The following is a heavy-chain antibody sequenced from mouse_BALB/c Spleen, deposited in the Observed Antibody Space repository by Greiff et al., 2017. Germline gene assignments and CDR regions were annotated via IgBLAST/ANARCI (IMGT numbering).Heavy chain of an antibody. V-gene: IGHV1-69*02. CDR1: GYTFTSYW. D-gene: IGHD1-1*01. Sequence: VQLQQPGAELVKPGAPVKLSCKASGYTFTSYWMNWVKQRPGRGLEWIGRIDPSDSETHYNQKFKDKATLTVDKSSSTAYIQLSSLTSEDSAVYYCARGGYGSVYYYAMDYWGQGTSVTVSS. CDR3: ARGGYGSVYYYAMDY. J-gene: IGHJ4*01. CDR2: IDPSDSET.